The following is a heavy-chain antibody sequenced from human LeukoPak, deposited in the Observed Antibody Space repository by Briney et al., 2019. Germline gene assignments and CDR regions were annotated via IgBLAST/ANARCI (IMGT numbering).Heavy chain of an antibody. CDR1: GFTFSSYA. V-gene: IGHV3-23*01. Sequence: PGGSLRLSCAASGFTFSSYAMSWVRQAPGKGLEWVSAISGSGGSTYYADSVKGRFTISRDNSKSTLYLQMNSLRAEDTAVYYCAKDSGEGYCSSTSCYSESNWFDPWGQGTLVTVSS. D-gene: IGHD2-2*01. J-gene: IGHJ5*02. CDR2: ISGSGGST. CDR3: AKDSGEGYCSSTSCYSESNWFDP.